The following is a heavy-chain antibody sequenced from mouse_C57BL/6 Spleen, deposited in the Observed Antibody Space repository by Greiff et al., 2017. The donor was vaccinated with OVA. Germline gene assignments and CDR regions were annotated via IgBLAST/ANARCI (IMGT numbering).Heavy chain of an antibody. CDR3: ARVSTPTYYYAMDY. V-gene: IGHV1-26*01. D-gene: IGHD2-1*01. CDR1: GYTFTDYY. CDR2: INPNNGGT. J-gene: IGHJ4*01. Sequence: VQLQQSGPELVKPGASVKISCKASGYTFTDYYMNWVKQSPGKSLEWIGDINPNNGGTSYNQKFKGKATLTVDKSSSTAYMELRSLTSEDSAVYYCARVSTPTYYYAMDYWGQGTSVTVSS.